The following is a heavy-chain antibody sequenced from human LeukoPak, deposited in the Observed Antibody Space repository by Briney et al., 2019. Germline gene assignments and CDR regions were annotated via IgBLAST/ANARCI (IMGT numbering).Heavy chain of an antibody. Sequence: PGGSLRLSCAASGFIFSDYYMSWIRQAPGKGLEWVSYISSSGSTKYYADSVKGRFTISRDNAKNSLYLQMNSLRAEDTAVYYCATSGGYCCGSSCLFLDYWGQGAMVTVSS. CDR1: GFIFSDYY. D-gene: IGHD2-2*01. CDR3: ATSGGYCCGSSCLFLDY. V-gene: IGHV3-11*01. J-gene: IGHJ4*02. CDR2: ISSSGSTK.